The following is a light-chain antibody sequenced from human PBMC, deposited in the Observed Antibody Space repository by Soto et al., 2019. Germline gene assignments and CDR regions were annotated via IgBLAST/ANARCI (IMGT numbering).Light chain of an antibody. CDR3: QQYNKWPQT. Sequence: EIVMTQSPATLSVSPGERATLSCRASQSVANDLAWYQHKPGQAPRLLTHGASTRATGIPARFSGVGSGTEFTLTISSLQSEDFAVYCCQQYNKWPQTFGQGTRLEI. CDR2: GAS. V-gene: IGKV3-15*01. CDR1: QSVAND. J-gene: IGKJ5*01.